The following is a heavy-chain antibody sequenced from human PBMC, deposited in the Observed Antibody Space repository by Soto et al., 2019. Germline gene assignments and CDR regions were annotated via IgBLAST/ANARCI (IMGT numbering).Heavy chain of an antibody. V-gene: IGHV4-59*01. J-gene: IGHJ6*03. CDR1: GGSISSYY. CDR2: VYYSGST. CDR3: ARDRGSSTSYPHYYYYYMDV. Sequence: SETLSLTCSVSGGSISSYYWSWIRQPPGKGLEWIGYVYYSGSTNYNPSLKSRVTISVDTSKNQFSLKLSSVTAADTAVYYCARDRGSSTSYPHYYYYYMDVWGKGTTVTVSS. D-gene: IGHD2-2*01.